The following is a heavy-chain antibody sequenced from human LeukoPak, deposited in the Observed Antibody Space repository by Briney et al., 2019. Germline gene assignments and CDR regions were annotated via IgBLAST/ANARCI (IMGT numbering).Heavy chain of an antibody. CDR1: GGSISSYY. V-gene: IGHV4-59*01. CDR2: IYYSGST. Sequence: SETLSLTCTVSGGSISSYYWSWIRQPPGKGLEWIGYIYYSGSTNYNPSLKSRVTISVDTSKNQFSLKLNPVTAADTAVYYCARNHGGWFDSWGQGTLVTVSS. CDR3: ARNHGGWFDS. D-gene: IGHD4-23*01. J-gene: IGHJ5*01.